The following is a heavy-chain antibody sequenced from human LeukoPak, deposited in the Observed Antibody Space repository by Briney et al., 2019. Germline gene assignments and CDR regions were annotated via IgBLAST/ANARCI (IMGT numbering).Heavy chain of an antibody. D-gene: IGHD6-25*01. V-gene: IGHV3-33*06. Sequence: PGGSLRLSYAASGFTFSSYGMHWVRQAPGKGLEWVAVIWYDGSNKYYAHSAKGRFTISRDNSKNTLYLQMNSLRAYDTAVYYCAKGKSGRRGDAFDNWGQGTMVTVSS. CDR1: GFTFSSYG. CDR3: AKGKSGRRGDAFDN. CDR2: IWYDGSNK. J-gene: IGHJ3*02.